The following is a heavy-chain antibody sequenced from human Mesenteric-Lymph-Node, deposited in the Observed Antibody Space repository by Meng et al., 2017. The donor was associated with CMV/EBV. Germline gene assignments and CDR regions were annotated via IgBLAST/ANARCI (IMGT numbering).Heavy chain of an antibody. CDR3: AGSHLYYYGMDV. Sequence: SETLSLTCAVYGGSFSDYYWTWIRQPPGKGLEWIGEINHSGSTNYNPSLKSRVIMSVDTSKNQFSLELRSVTAADTAVYYCAGSHLYYYGMDVWGQGTTVTVSS. V-gene: IGHV4-34*01. J-gene: IGHJ6*02. D-gene: IGHD1-26*01. CDR1: GGSFSDYY. CDR2: INHSGST.